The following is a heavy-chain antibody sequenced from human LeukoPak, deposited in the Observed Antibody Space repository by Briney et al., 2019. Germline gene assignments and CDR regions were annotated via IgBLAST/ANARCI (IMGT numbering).Heavy chain of an antibody. CDR2: IKQEGSEK. D-gene: IGHD5-12*01. V-gene: IGHV3-7*01. Sequence: GGSLRLSCAASGFSFGSYWMSWVRQAPGKGLEWAANIKQEGSEKFYVDSVKGRFTISRDNAKNSLYLQMNSLRAEDTGIYYCARKNRDGYNPYNWFDPGGRGPLVTVSS. CDR3: ARKNRDGYNPYNWFDP. J-gene: IGHJ5*02. CDR1: GFSFGSYW.